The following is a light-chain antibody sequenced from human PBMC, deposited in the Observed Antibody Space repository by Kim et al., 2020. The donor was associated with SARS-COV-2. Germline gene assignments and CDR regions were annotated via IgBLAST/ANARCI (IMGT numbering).Light chain of an antibody. V-gene: IGLV1-40*01. CDR3: QSYDSILGVV. CDR2: GNI. J-gene: IGLJ3*02. Sequence: QSVLTQPPSVSGAPGQRVTISCTGSSSNIGAGSVVHWYRQPPGTANKLLNYGNINRPSGVPDRFSGSKSGTSASLAIAGLQAEDAADYYCQSYDSILGVVFGGGTQLTVL. CDR1: SSNIGAGSV.